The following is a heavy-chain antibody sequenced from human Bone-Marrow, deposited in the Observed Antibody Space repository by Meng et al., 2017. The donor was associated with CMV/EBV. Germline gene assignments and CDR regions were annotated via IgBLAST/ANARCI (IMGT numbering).Heavy chain of an antibody. V-gene: IGHV3-23*03. CDR1: GFTFSSYA. CDR2: IYSGGSST. CDR3: ATPFYYDSTGPTPFDN. J-gene: IGHJ4*02. Sequence: GGSLRLSCAASGFTFSSYAMSWVRQAPGKGLEWVSVIYSGGSSTYYADSVKGRFTISRDNSKNRLYLQMNSLRAEDTAVYYCATPFYYDSTGPTPFDNWGQGTLVTVSS. D-gene: IGHD3-22*01.